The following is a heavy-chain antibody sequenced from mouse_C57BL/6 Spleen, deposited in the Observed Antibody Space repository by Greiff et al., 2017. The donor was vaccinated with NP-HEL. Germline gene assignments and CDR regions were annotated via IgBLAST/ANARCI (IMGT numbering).Heavy chain of an antibody. V-gene: IGHV1-82*01. CDR3: ARDGYYIDY. Sequence: VQLQESGPELVKPGASVKISCKASGYAFSSSWMNWVKQRPGKGLEWIGRIYPGDGDTNYNGKFKGKATLTADKSSSTAYMQLSSLTSEDSAVYFCARDGYYIDYWGQGTTLTVSS. CDR1: GYAFSSSW. CDR2: IYPGDGDT. J-gene: IGHJ2*01. D-gene: IGHD1-1*01.